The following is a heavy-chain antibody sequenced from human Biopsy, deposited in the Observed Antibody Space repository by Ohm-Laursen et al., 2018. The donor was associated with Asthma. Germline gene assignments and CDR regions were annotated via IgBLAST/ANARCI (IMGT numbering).Heavy chain of an antibody. CDR1: VDSFSNYA. Sequence: SSVKVSCKASVDSFSNYAISWVRQAPGQGLERRGGPIPVLGTPDHAQMFEGRVTITADESTSTAYMELSSLSSEDTAVYYCARGYSGSDRIVYYYSGLEVWGQGTTVTVSS. CDR2: PIPVLGTP. V-gene: IGHV1-69*01. CDR3: ARGYSGSDRIVYYYSGLEV. D-gene: IGHD5-12*01. J-gene: IGHJ6*02.